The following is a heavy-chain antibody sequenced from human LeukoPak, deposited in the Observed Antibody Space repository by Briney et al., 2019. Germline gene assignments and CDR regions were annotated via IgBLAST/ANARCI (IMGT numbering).Heavy chain of an antibody. J-gene: IGHJ2*01. Sequence: PGGSLRLSCGASGFTFSSFAMHWVRQAPGKGLEWLAVISYDGSNDYYAGSLKGRFTMSRDNPRNTLYLQIKSLRPDDTAVYYCARDAGGAFYWYFDLWGRGTQVTVSS. D-gene: IGHD1-26*01. V-gene: IGHV3-30-3*01. CDR2: ISYDGSND. CDR3: ARDAGGAFYWYFDL. CDR1: GFTFSSFA.